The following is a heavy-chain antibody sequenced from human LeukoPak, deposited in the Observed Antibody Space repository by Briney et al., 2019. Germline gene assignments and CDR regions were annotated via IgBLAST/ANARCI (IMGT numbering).Heavy chain of an antibody. CDR1: GFTFSSYW. CDR2: INSDGSST. Sequence: GGSLRLSCAASGFTFSSYWMHWVRQAPGKGLVWVSRINSDGSSTSYADSVKGRFTISRDNAKNTLYLQMNSLRAEDTAVYYCAGATQLLQAFDIWGQGTMVTVSS. D-gene: IGHD2-2*01. CDR3: AGATQLLQAFDI. V-gene: IGHV3-74*01. J-gene: IGHJ3*02.